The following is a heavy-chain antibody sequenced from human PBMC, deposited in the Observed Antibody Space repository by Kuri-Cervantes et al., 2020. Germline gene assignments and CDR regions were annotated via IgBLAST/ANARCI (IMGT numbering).Heavy chain of an antibody. J-gene: IGHJ6*03. V-gene: IGHV3-7*03. Sequence: ETLSLTCAVYGGSFSGYYWSWIRQAPGKGLEWVANIKQDGSEKYYVDSVKGRFTISRHNSKNTLYLQMNSLRTEDTAVYYCARVRVVMYYYYTMDVWGKGTTVTVSS. CDR1: GGSFSGYY. D-gene: IGHD3-22*01. CDR3: ARVRVVMYYYYTMDV. CDR2: IKQDGSEK.